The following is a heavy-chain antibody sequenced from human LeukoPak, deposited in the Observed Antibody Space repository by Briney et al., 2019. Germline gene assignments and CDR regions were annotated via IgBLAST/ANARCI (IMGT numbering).Heavy chain of an antibody. CDR3: ARRKHGGNSVVPTYYYYYMEV. CDR2: IYPGVSHT. J-gene: IGHJ6*03. CDR1: GYTFTTYW. D-gene: IGHD4-23*01. Sequence: GESLKISCKGSGYTFTTYWIGWVRQMPGKGLEWMGIIYPGVSHTRYSPSFQGQGTISAAKSLTTAYTHWSTLNASATPMFYWARRKHGGNSVVPTYYYYYMEVWGKGTTVS. V-gene: IGHV5-51*01.